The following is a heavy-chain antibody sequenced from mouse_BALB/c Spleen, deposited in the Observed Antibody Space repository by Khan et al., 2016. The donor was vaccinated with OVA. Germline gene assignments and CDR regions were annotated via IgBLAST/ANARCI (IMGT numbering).Heavy chain of an antibody. CDR3: ARGEDYCGSRGAWFAY. J-gene: IGHJ3*01. CDR1: GYTFTSYN. Sequence: QVQLQQPGAELVKPGASVKMSCKASGYTFTSYNMHWVKQTPGQGLEWIGAIYPGNGDTSYNQKFKGKATLTADKSSSTAYMQLSSLTSEDSAVYYCARGEDYCGSRGAWFAYWGQGTLVTVSA. CDR2: IYPGNGDT. V-gene: IGHV1-12*01. D-gene: IGHD1-1*01.